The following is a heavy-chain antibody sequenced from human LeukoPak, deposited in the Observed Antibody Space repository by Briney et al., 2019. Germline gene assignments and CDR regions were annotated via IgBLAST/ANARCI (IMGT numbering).Heavy chain of an antibody. J-gene: IGHJ1*01. V-gene: IGHV4-59*01. D-gene: IGHD4-17*01. CDR2: IYYSGST. Sequence: SETLSLTCAVYGGSFSGYYWSWIRQPPGKGLEWIGYIYYSGSTNYNPSLKSRVTISVDTSKNQFSLKLSSVTAADTAVYYCARGPDGDYGYFQHWGQGTLVTVSS. CDR3: ARGPDGDYGYFQH. CDR1: GGSFSGYY.